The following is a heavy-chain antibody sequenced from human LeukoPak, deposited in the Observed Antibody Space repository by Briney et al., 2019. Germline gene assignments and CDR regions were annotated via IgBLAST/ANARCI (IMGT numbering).Heavy chain of an antibody. CDR1: GFAFSTYS. V-gene: IGHV4-59*01. D-gene: IGHD6-13*01. Sequence: GSLRLSCAASGFAFSTYSIDWVRQAPGKGLEWIGYIYYSGSTTYNPSLKSRVTISEDTSKNQFSLKLSSVTAADTAVYYCARHSSSWYVDFWGQGTLVTVSS. CDR2: IYYSGST. CDR3: ARHSSSWYVDF. J-gene: IGHJ4*02.